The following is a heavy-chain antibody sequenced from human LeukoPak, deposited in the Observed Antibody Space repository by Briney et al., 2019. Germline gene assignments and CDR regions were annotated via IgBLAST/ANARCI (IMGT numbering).Heavy chain of an antibody. D-gene: IGHD6-13*01. Sequence: SETLSLTCAVYGGSFSGYYWSWIRQPPGKGLEWIGEINHSGSTNYNPSLKGRVTISVDTSKNQFSLKLSSVTAADTAVYYCARAPPGIAAAGSRFNWFDPWGQGTLVTVSS. V-gene: IGHV4-34*01. J-gene: IGHJ5*02. CDR2: INHSGST. CDR1: GGSFSGYY. CDR3: ARAPPGIAAAGSRFNWFDP.